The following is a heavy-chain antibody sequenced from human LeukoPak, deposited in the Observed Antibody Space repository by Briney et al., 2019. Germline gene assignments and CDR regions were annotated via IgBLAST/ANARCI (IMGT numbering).Heavy chain of an antibody. D-gene: IGHD3-22*01. CDR2: IYYSGST. CDR1: GGSISSSSYY. J-gene: IGHJ4*02. V-gene: IGHV4-39*01. CDR3: ARHAFRYYDSSGFPDFDY. Sequence: SETLSLTCTVSGGSISSSSYYWGWIRQPPGKGLEWIGSIYYSGSTYYNPSLKSRVTISVDTSKNQFSLKLSSVTAADTAVYYCARHAFRYYDSSGFPDFDYWGRGTLVTVSS.